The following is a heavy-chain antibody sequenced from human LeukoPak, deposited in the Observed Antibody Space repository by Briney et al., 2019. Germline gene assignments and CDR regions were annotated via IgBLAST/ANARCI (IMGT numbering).Heavy chain of an antibody. D-gene: IGHD1-26*01. CDR2: INHSGST. Sequence: RSSETLSLTCTVSGGSISTYYWSWIRQPPGKGLEWIGEINHSGSTNYNPSLKSRVTISVDTSKNQFSLKLSSVTAADTAVYYCARWEGGSYYDFDYWGQGTLVTVSS. CDR3: ARWEGGSYYDFDY. J-gene: IGHJ4*02. CDR1: GGSISTYY. V-gene: IGHV4-34*01.